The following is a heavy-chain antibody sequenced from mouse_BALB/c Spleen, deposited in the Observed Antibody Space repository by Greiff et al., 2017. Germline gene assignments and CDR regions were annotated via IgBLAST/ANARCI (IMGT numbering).Heavy chain of an antibody. Sequence: VQLVESGPGLVAPSQSLSITCTVSGFSLSRYSVHWVRQPPGKGLEWLGMIWGGGSTDYNSALKSRLSISKDNSKSQVFFKMNSLQANDTAIYYCARNGPRSWYFDVWGAGTTVTVSS. J-gene: IGHJ1*01. CDR1: GFSLSRYS. CDR3: ARNGPRSWYFDV. V-gene: IGHV2-6-4*01. CDR2: IWGGGST.